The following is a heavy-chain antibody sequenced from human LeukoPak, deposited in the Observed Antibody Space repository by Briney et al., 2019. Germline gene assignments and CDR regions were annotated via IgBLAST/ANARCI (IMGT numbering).Heavy chain of an antibody. D-gene: IGHD3-10*01. CDR2: INSDGSSI. CDR3: TRGRGVSFDY. Sequence: GGSLRLSCAASGFTFSSYWMHWVRQAPGKGVVWVSRINSDGSSISYADSVKGRFTISRDNAKNTLYLQMSSLRAEDTAVYYCTRGRGVSFDYWGQGTLVTVSS. CDR1: GFTFSSYW. V-gene: IGHV3-74*01. J-gene: IGHJ4*02.